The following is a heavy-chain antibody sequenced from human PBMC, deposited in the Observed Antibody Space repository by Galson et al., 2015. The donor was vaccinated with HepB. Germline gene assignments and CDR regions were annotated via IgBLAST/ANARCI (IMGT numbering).Heavy chain of an antibody. D-gene: IGHD3-9*01. CDR1: GFIFSNYG. CDR2: ISYDGTNK. CDR3: AREGSPSHYNNALDV. V-gene: IGHV3-30*03. J-gene: IGHJ6*02. Sequence: SLRLSCAASGFIFSNYGIHWVRQAPGKGLQWVALISYDGTNKYYADSVRGRFTISRDNSKNTLYLQMNSLTTEDAAVYYCAREGSPSHYNNALDVWGLGTTVTVSS.